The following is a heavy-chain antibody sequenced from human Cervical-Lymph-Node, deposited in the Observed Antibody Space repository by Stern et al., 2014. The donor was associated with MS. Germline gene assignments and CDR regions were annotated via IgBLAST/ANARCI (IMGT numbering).Heavy chain of an antibody. Sequence: VQLVQSGPGLVKPSQTLSLTCTVSGGSISSGSYYWSWIRQPAGKGLEWIGRIYTSGSTNYNPSLKSPVTISVEPSKNPYSLKLSSVTAADTAVYYCARGGSSSWYEWFDPWGQGTLVTVSS. J-gene: IGHJ5*02. V-gene: IGHV4-61*02. CDR1: GGSISSGSYY. CDR2: IYTSGST. CDR3: ARGGSSSWYEWFDP. D-gene: IGHD6-13*01.